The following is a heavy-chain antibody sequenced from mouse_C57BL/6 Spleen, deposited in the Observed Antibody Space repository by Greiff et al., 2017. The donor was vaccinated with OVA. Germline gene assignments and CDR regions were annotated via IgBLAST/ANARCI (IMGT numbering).Heavy chain of an antibody. CDR3: ARGRGYGNYAGY. D-gene: IGHD2-1*01. V-gene: IGHV1-53*01. J-gene: IGHJ2*01. CDR2: INPSNGGT. Sequence: AQGLEWIGNINPSNGGTNYNEKFKSKATLTVDKSSSTAYMQLSSLTSEDSAVYYCARGRGYGNYAGYWGQGTTLTVSS.